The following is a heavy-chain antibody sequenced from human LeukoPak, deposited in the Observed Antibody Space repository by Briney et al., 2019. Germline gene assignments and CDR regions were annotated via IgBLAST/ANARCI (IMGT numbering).Heavy chain of an antibody. V-gene: IGHV4-30-4*01. CDR2: IYYSGST. CDR1: GGSISSGDYY. Sequence: SETLSLTCTVSGGSISSGDYYWSWIRQPPGKGLEWIGYIYYSGSTYYNPSLKSRVTISVDTSKNQFSLKLSSVTAADTAVYYCATREPYGSGSYFGYWGQGTLVTVSS. J-gene: IGHJ4*02. CDR3: ATREPYGSGSYFGY. D-gene: IGHD3-10*01.